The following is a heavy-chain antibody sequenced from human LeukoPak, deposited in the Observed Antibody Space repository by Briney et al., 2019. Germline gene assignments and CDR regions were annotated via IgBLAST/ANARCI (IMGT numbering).Heavy chain of an antibody. Sequence: GGSLRLSCAASRFTFSNYWMNWVRQAPGKAMEWVSSITSSGTYTFYADSVKGRFTISRDNAKNSLYLQMDSLGPEDTAVYYCARDPYSGNYGTYYYYYMDVWGKGTTVTVSS. D-gene: IGHD1-26*01. CDR1: RFTFSNYW. V-gene: IGHV3-21*01. CDR3: ARDPYSGNYGTYYYYYMDV. J-gene: IGHJ6*03. CDR2: ITSSGTYT.